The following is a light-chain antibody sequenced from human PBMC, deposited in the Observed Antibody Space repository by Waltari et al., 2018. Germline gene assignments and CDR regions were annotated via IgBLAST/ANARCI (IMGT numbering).Light chain of an antibody. CDR2: RNN. J-gene: IGLJ1*01. V-gene: IGLV1-47*01. CDR1: SSTLGTNY. CDR3: ATWDDSLRAHV. Sequence: QSVLTTPPSASGTPGQGVISPCSGRSSTLGTNYLYWYQQLPGTAPRLLIYRNNQRPSGVPDRFAGSKSGTSASLAISGLRSEDEADYYCATWDDSLRAHVFGTGTKVTVL.